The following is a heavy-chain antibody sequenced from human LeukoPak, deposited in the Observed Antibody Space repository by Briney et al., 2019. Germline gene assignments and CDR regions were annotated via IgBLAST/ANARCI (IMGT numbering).Heavy chain of an antibody. Sequence: ASVKVSCEASGYTFTSYGISWVRQAPGQGLEWMGWISAYNGNTNYAQKLQGRVTMTTDTSTSTAYMELRSLRSDDTAVYYCARLREGSSSWGPQYNWFDPWGQGTLVTVSS. CDR1: GYTFTSYG. D-gene: IGHD6-13*01. CDR2: ISAYNGNT. CDR3: ARLREGSSSWGPQYNWFDP. J-gene: IGHJ5*02. V-gene: IGHV1-18*01.